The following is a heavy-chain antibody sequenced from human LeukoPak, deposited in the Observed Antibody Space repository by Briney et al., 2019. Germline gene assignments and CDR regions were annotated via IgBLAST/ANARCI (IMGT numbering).Heavy chain of an antibody. CDR2: IYYSGST. CDR3: ARGGAPYYYYGMDV. Sequence: PSETLSLTCTVSGGSISSYYWSWIRQPPGKGLEWIGYIYYSGSTNYNPSLKSRDTISVDTSKNQFSLKLSSVTAADTAVYYCARGGAPYYYYGMDVWGQGTTVTVSS. D-gene: IGHD2-21*01. J-gene: IGHJ6*02. CDR1: GGSISSYY. V-gene: IGHV4-59*01.